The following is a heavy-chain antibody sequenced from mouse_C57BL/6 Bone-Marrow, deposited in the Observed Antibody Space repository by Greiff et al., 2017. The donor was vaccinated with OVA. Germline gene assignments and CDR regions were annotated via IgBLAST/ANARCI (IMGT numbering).Heavy chain of an antibody. J-gene: IGHJ1*03. CDR3: ARSPGRVPWYFDV. Sequence: QVQLKESGAELVRPGASVKLSCKASGYTFTDYYINWVKQRPGQGLEWIARIYPGSGNTYYNEKFKGKATLTAEKSSSTAYMQLSSLTSEDSAVYFCARSPGRVPWYFDVWGTGTTVTVSS. CDR2: IYPGSGNT. V-gene: IGHV1-76*01. D-gene: IGHD1-1*01. CDR1: GYTFTDYY.